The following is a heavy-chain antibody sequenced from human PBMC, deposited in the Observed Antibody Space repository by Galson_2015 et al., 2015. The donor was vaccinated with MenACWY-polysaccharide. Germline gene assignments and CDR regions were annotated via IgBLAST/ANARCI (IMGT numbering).Heavy chain of an antibody. CDR2: IYSDGSIP. V-gene: IGHV3-74*01. Sequence: SLRLSCAASGFTFSSYWMHWVRQAPGKGLVWVSRIYSDGSIPSYADSVKGRFTISRDNAKNTLFLQMNSLRAEGTAVYYCARGTIAAGGYYRMDVWGQGTTVTVSS. CDR3: ARGTIAAGGYYRMDV. D-gene: IGHD6-13*01. J-gene: IGHJ6*02. CDR1: GFTFSSYW.